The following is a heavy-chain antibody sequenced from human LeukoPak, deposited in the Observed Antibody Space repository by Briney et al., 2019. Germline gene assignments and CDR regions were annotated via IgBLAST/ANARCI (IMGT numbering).Heavy chain of an antibody. D-gene: IGHD6-13*01. Sequence: GGSLRLSCAASGFTFSSYWMSWVRQAPGKGLEWVANIKQDGSEKYYVDSVKGRFTISRDNARNSLYLQMDSLRAEDTAVYYCARGAAAGTVFDYWGQGTLVTVSS. CDR1: GFTFSSYW. V-gene: IGHV3-7*03. J-gene: IGHJ4*02. CDR2: IKQDGSEK. CDR3: ARGAAAGTVFDY.